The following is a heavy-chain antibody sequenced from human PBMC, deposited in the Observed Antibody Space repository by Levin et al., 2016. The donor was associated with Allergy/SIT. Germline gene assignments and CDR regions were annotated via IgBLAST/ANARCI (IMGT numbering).Heavy chain of an antibody. Sequence: VRQMPGKGLEWIGEINHSGSTNYNPSLKSRVTISVDTSKNQFSLKLNSVTAADTAVYYCARVVPAAIGKYDYWGQGTLVTVSS. J-gene: IGHJ4*02. D-gene: IGHD2-2*01. CDR2: INHSGST. V-gene: IGHV4-34*01. CDR3: ARVVPAAIGKYDY.